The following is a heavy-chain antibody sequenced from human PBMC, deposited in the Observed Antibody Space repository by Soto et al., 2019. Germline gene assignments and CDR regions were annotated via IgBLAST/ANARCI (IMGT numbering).Heavy chain of an antibody. V-gene: IGHV1-69*02. CDR3: ARGRCSGGSCYQKNYYYMDV. D-gene: IGHD2-15*01. Sequence: GASVKVSCKASGGTFSSYTISWVRQAPGQGLEWMGRIIPILGIANYAQKFQGRVTITADKSTSTAYMELSSLRSEDTAVYYCARGRCSGGSCYQKNYYYMDVWGKGTTVTVSS. J-gene: IGHJ6*03. CDR1: GGTFSSYT. CDR2: IIPILGIA.